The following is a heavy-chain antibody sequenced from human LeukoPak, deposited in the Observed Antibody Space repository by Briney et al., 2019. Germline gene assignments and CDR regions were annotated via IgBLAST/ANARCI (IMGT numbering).Heavy chain of an antibody. CDR2: ISHDGSDS. Sequence: PGRSLRASCAASGFTFSSYGMHWVRQAPGKGLEWVAVISHDGSDSHYADSVKGRFTISRDNSKNTVYLQMSSLRPEDTAVYFCAKELYFGSGSYPDYWGQGTLVRVSS. CDR1: GFTFSSYG. V-gene: IGHV3-30*18. CDR3: AKELYFGSGSYPDY. J-gene: IGHJ4*02. D-gene: IGHD3-10*01.